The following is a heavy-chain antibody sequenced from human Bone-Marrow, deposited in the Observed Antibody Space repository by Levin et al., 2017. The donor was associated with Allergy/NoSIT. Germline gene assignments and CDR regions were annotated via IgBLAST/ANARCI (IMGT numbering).Heavy chain of an antibody. D-gene: IGHD3-10*01. CDR2: IKPDGSEK. CDR1: GFTFSSYW. Sequence: GGSLRLSCAASGFTFSSYWMSWVRQAPGKGLEWVANIKPDGSEKYYVDSVKGRFTISRDNAKNSLYLQVNSLRAEDTAVYYCVREVWYPNYWGQGTLVTVSS. V-gene: IGHV3-7*01. CDR3: VREVWYPNY. J-gene: IGHJ4*02.